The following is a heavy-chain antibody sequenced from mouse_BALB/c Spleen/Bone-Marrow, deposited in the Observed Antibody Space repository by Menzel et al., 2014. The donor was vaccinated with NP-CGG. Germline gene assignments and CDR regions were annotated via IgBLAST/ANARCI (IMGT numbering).Heavy chain of an antibody. V-gene: IGHV2-9*02. CDR1: GFSLASYG. CDR3: ARGSYFYSMDY. CDR2: MWAGGST. J-gene: IGHJ4*01. Sequence: QVQLKQSGPGLVAPSQSLSITCTISGFSLASYGVHWVRQPPGKGLEWLGVMWAGGSTNYNSALMSKLGISKDNSESQVFLKMNSLQTHDTAMYYCARGSYFYSMDYWGQGTSVTVSS.